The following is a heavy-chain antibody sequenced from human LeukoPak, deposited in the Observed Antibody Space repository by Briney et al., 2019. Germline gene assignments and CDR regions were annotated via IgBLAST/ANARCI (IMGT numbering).Heavy chain of an antibody. CDR1: GFTFSSSA. J-gene: IGHJ4*02. D-gene: IGHD2-2*01. Sequence: GGSLRLSCAASGFTFSSSAMHWVRQAPGKGLEYVSAISGDGGSTYYANSAKGRFTISRDNSKNTVYLQMGSLRVEDLAVYYCARGPSKGSCCYHLDYWGQGTLVTVSS. V-gene: IGHV3-64*01. CDR3: ARGPSKGSCCYHLDY. CDR2: ISGDGGST.